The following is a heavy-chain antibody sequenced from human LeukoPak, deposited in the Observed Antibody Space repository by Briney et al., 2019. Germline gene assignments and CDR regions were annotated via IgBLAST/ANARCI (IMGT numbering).Heavy chain of an antibody. CDR1: GGSFSGYY. CDR3: ARGRLRYFDWFNSFDY. CDR2: INHSGST. D-gene: IGHD3-9*01. J-gene: IGHJ4*02. Sequence: SETLSLTCAVYGGSFSGYYWSWIRQPPGKGLEWIGEINHSGSTNYNPSLKSRVTISVDTSKNQFSLKLSSVTAADTAVYYCARGRLRYFDWFNSFDYWGQGTLVTVSS. V-gene: IGHV4-34*01.